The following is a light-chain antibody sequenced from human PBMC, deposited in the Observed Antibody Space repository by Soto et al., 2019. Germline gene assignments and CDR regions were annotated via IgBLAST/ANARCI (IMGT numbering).Light chain of an antibody. CDR2: GAS. CDR1: QSISSW. Sequence: DIQMTQSPSTLSASVGDRVTITCRASQSISSWLAWYQQKPGKAPKLLTYGASSLESGVASRFGGSGSGTECTLTISTLQPDDFATYYCQQYNSYPYTFGQGIKLEIK. V-gene: IGKV1-5*01. CDR3: QQYNSYPYT. J-gene: IGKJ2*01.